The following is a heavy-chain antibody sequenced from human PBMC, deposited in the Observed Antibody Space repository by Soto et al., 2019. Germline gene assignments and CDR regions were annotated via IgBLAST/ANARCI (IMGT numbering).Heavy chain of an antibody. CDR3: ARRSPITVASNWFDP. V-gene: IGHV4-39*01. J-gene: IGHJ5*02. CDR1: GGSITSGGYY. D-gene: IGHD1-20*01. Sequence: SETLSLTCTVSGGSITSGGYYWSWIRQRPGKGLEWIGCVYHSGTAYYNPSLKGRVSLSVDTSKNQFSLKLTSVTAADTAVYYCARRSPITVASNWFDPWGQGTLVTVSS. CDR2: VYHSGTA.